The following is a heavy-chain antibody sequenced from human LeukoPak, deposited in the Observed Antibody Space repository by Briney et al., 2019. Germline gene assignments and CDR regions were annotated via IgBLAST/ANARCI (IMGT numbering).Heavy chain of an antibody. CDR1: GFTFDDYP. V-gene: IGHV3-9*01. CDR3: AREGGGDNWFDP. CDR2: ISWNSGNI. D-gene: IGHD2-21*01. J-gene: IGHJ5*02. Sequence: GGSLRLSCAASGFTFDDYPMHWVRQAPGKGLEWVSGISWNSGNIGYADSVKGRFTISRDNAKNSLYLQMNSLRAEDTALYYCAREGGGDNWFDPWGQGTLVTVSS.